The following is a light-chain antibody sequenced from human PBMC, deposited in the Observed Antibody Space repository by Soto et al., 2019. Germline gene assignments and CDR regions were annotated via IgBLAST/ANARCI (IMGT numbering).Light chain of an antibody. Sequence: QSVLTQPASVSGSPGQSITISCTGTSSDVSGYNYVSWYQQHPGKAPKLTIYYVSNRPSGVSNRFSGSKSGNTASLTISGLQAEDEADYYCSSYTSSSTLLYVFGTGTKLTVL. V-gene: IGLV2-14*01. CDR1: SSDVSGYNY. J-gene: IGLJ1*01. CDR3: SSYTSSSTLLYV. CDR2: YVS.